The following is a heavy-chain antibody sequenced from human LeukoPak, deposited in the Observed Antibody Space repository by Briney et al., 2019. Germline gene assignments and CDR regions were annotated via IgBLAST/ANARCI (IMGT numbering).Heavy chain of an antibody. Sequence: VANIKQDGSEKYYVDSVKGRFTISRDNAKNSLYLQMNSLRAEDTAVYYCATEPVDTGTGLWGQGTLVTVSS. D-gene: IGHD3/OR15-3a*01. CDR2: IKQDGSEK. J-gene: IGHJ4*02. CDR3: ATEPVDTGTGL. V-gene: IGHV3-7*01.